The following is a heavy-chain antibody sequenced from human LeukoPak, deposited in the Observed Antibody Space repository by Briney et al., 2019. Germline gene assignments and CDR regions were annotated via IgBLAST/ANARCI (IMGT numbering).Heavy chain of an antibody. D-gene: IGHD3-22*01. Sequence: SETLSLTRTVSRGSISSYSWSWVRRPPGKGLEWIGYIYYSGSTNYNPSLKSRVTISLDTSKNQFSLKLSSVTGADTAVYYCASKDYYDSSGYYWNWGQGTLVTVSS. V-gene: IGHV4-59*08. CDR1: RGSISSYS. CDR2: IYYSGST. J-gene: IGHJ4*02. CDR3: ASKDYYDSSGYYWN.